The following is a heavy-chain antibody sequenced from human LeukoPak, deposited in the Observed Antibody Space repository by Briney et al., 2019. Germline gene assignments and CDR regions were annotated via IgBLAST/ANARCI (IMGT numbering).Heavy chain of an antibody. CDR1: GYTFTGYY. CDR3: ARDSPAHIVATIGVFDY. D-gene: IGHD5-12*01. V-gene: IGHV1-2*02. Sequence: ASVKVSCKASGYTFTGYYMHWVRQAPGQGLEWMGWINPNSGGTNYAQKFQGRVTITADESTSTAYMELSSLRSEDTAVYYCARDSPAHIVATIGVFDYWGQGTLVTVSS. J-gene: IGHJ4*02. CDR2: INPNSGGT.